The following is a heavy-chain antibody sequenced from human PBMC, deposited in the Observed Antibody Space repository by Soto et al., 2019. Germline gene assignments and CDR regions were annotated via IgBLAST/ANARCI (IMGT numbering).Heavy chain of an antibody. J-gene: IGHJ3*01. CDR2: ISILGDST. D-gene: IGHD6-19*01. CDR1: GFSFNVYY. Sequence: QEQLAESGGGLVKPGGSLRLSCAASGFSFNVYYMTWIRQAPGSGLEWVASISILGDSTYYADSVKGRFTISRDNVKNSLDLQMDTLRAEDTAVYYCARDRAGTRTSPHKTFNLWGQGTTVTVAS. CDR3: ARDRAGTRTSPHKTFNL. V-gene: IGHV3-11*01.